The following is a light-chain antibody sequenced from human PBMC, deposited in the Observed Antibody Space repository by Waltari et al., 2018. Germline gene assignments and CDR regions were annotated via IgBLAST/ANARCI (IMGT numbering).Light chain of an antibody. Sequence: DIQMTQSPSSVSASVGDRVTITCRASQGIGSWLTWYQQKPGKAPNLLIYSASSLQSGVPSRFSGSGSGTDFTLTISSLQPEDFATYYCQQANSFPWTFGQGTKLEIK. J-gene: IGKJ1*01. CDR3: QQANSFPWT. CDR1: QGIGSW. CDR2: SAS. V-gene: IGKV1-12*01.